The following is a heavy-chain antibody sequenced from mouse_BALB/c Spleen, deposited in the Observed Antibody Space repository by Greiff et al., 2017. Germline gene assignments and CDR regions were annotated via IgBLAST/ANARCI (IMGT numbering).Heavy chain of an antibody. J-gene: IGHJ2*01. CDR1: GYSFTSYW. D-gene: IGHD6-1*01. Sequence: VQLQESGTVLARPGASVKMSCKASGYSFTSYWMHWVKQRPGQGLEWIGYINPSTGYTEYNQKFKDKATLTADKSSSTAYMQLSSLTSEDSAVYYCARSADFDYWGQGTTLTVSS. V-gene: IGHV1-4*01. CDR3: ARSADFDY. CDR2: INPSTGYT.